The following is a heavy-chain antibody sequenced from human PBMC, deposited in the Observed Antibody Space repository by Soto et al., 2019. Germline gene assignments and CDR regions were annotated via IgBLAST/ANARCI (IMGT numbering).Heavy chain of an antibody. J-gene: IGHJ6*02. V-gene: IGHV3-48*02. D-gene: IGHD3-3*01. CDR1: EFAFSGGS. CDR3: ARSGIYDFWSGYYEYGMDV. Sequence: GGSLRLSVAAAEFAFSGGSMNWVRQAPGKGLEWVSYISSSSSTIYYADSVKGRFTISRDNAKNSLYLQMNSLRDEDTAVYYCARSGIYDFWSGYYEYGMDVWGQGITVTVSS. CDR2: ISSSSSTI.